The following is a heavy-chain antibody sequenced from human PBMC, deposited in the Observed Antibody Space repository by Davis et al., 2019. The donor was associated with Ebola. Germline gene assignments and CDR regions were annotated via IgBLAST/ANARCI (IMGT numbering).Heavy chain of an antibody. D-gene: IGHD6-6*01. Sequence: PGGSLRLSCAASGFTFSSYEMNWVRQAPGKGLEWVSYISSSGSTIYYADSVKGRFTISRDNAKNSLYLQMNSLRAEDTAVYYCARGTSHSSSPDYWGQGTLVTVSS. CDR2: ISSSGSTI. CDR1: GFTFSSYE. CDR3: ARGTSHSSSPDY. J-gene: IGHJ4*02. V-gene: IGHV3-48*03.